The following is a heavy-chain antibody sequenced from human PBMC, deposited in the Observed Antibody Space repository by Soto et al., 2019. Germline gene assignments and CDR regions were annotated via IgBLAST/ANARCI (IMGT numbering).Heavy chain of an antibody. J-gene: IGHJ4*02. CDR1: GYTFSNYG. CDR3: ARVSGYYLPDY. CDR2: IYIDNT. V-gene: IGHV1-18*01. Sequence: GASVKVSCKASGYTFSNYGFSWVRQAPGQGLEWMGWIYIDNTNYAQKFQGRVTITRDTSASTAYMELSSLRSEDTAVYYCARVSGYYLPDYWGQGTLVTVSS. D-gene: IGHD5-12*01.